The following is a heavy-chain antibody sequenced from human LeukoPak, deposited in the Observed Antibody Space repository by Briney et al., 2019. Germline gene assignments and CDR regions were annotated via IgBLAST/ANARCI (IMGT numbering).Heavy chain of an antibody. Sequence: SETPSLTCTVSGGSISSSSYYWGWIRQPPGKGLEWIGSIYYSGSTYYNPSLKSRVTISVDTSKNQFSLKLSSVTAADTAVYYCARLHIVVVTALIYFDYWGQGTLVTVSS. CDR1: GGSISSSSYY. CDR2: IYYSGST. CDR3: ARLHIVVVTALIYFDY. V-gene: IGHV4-39*01. D-gene: IGHD2-21*02. J-gene: IGHJ4*02.